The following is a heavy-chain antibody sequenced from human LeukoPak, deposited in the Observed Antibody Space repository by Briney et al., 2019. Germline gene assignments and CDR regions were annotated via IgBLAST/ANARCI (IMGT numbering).Heavy chain of an antibody. V-gene: IGHV4-4*07. CDR1: GGSMSRYY. Sequence: SETLSLTCTVSGGSMSRYYWTWIRQPAGKGPEWIGRISPSGDTNYNPSLKSRVTMSVDTSNNLFSLNLTAVTAADTAVYYCARSISWYSYFDCWGQGALVTVSS. CDR3: ARSISWYSYFDC. CDR2: ISPSGDT. J-gene: IGHJ4*02. D-gene: IGHD6-13*01.